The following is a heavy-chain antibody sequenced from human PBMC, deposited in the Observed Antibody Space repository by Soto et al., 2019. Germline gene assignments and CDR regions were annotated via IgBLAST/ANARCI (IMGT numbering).Heavy chain of an antibody. CDR2: ISGSSSIT. J-gene: IGHJ6*02. D-gene: IGHD2-2*01. V-gene: IGHV3-48*02. CDR1: GFIFSTYS. CDR3: AAEGGFCSSTSCYDGGRYYYYGMDV. Sequence: GGSLRLSCAASGFIFSTYSMNWVRQAPGKGLEWVSYISGSSSITYYADSVKGRFTVSRDNAKNSLYLQMNSLRDEDTAVYYCAAEGGFCSSTSCYDGGRYYYYGMDVWGQGTTVTVSS.